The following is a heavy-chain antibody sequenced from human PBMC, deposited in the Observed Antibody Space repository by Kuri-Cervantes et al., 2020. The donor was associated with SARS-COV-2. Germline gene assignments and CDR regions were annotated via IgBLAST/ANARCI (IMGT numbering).Heavy chain of an antibody. CDR3: ARAAYCGGDCYYYFDY. Sequence: SETLSLTCTVSGGSISSYYWSWIRQPPGKGLEWIGYIYYSGSTNYNPSLKSRVTISVDTSKNQFSLKLSSVTAAGTAVYYCARAAYCGGDCYYYFDYWGQGTLVTVSS. V-gene: IGHV4-59*01. D-gene: IGHD2-21*01. J-gene: IGHJ4*02. CDR1: GGSISSYY. CDR2: IYYSGST.